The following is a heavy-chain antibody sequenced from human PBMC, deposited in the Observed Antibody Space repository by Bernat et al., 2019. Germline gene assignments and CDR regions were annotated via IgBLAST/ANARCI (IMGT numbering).Heavy chain of an antibody. CDR1: GFTFSSYA. CDR3: ARENPYSGSYDY. J-gene: IGHJ4*02. V-gene: IGHV3-64*01. D-gene: IGHD1-26*01. Sequence: EVQLVESGGGLVQPGGSLRLSCAASGFTFSSYAMHWVRQAPGKGLEYVSAISSNGGSTYYANSVKGRFTISRDNSKNTLYLQMGSLRAEDMAVYYCARENPYSGSYDYRGQGTLVTVSS. CDR2: ISSNGGST.